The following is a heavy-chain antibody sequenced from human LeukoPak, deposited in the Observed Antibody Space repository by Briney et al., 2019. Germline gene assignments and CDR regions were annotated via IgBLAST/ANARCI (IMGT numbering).Heavy chain of an antibody. CDR2: IHGSGST. Sequence: NTSETLSLTCTVSGGSISTYYWSWIRQSAGKGLEWIGRIHGSGSTNYKPSLVSRVTMSVDTSKNQFSLKVTSVTAADTGVYYCARAPEFSSGWLLDCWGQGSLVTVS. V-gene: IGHV4-4*07. D-gene: IGHD6-19*01. J-gene: IGHJ4*02. CDR3: ARAPEFSSGWLLDC. CDR1: GGSISTYY.